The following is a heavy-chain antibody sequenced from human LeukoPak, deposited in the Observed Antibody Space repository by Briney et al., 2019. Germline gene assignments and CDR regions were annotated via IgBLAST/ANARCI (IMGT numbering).Heavy chain of an antibody. J-gene: IGHJ4*02. CDR3: AKDVCTSPRCLLYFDS. CDR2: ISGFST. V-gene: IGHV3-23*01. CDR1: GFAFSNYA. Sequence: PGGSLTLTCTTSGFAFSNYAMNWVRQAPGRGPEWVSGISGFSTYYEDSVKGRFTIFRDNSKNVLYLQMDRLRAEDTAVYSCAKDVCTSPRCLLYFDSWGQGTLVTVSS. D-gene: IGHD2-8*01.